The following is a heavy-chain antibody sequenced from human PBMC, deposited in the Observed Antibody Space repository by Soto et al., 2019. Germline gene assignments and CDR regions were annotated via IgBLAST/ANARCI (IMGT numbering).Heavy chain of an antibody. CDR1: GYTFTSYG. CDR2: ISAYNGNT. D-gene: IGHD3-9*01. CDR3: ARYFAGGFHDVFAF. V-gene: IGHV1-18*01. J-gene: IGHJ3*01. Sequence: ASVKVSCKASGYTFTSYGISWVRQAPGQRLEWMGWISAYNGNTNYAQKLQGRVTMTTDTSTSTAYMELRSLKSADTAVFYCARYFAGGFHDVFAFWGQRTTVPVSS.